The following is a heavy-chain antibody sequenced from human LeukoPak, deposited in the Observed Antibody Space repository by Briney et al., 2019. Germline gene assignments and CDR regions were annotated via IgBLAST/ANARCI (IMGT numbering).Heavy chain of an antibody. J-gene: IGHJ4*02. D-gene: IGHD3-10*01. CDR2: IYYSGST. CDR1: GGSISSSSYY. CDR3: ARQCITMVRGLPRGFDY. V-gene: IGHV4-39*01. Sequence: SETLSLTCTVSGGSISSSSYYWGWIRQPPGKGLEWIGSIYYSGSTYYNPSLKSRVTISVDTSKNQFSLKLSSVTAADTAVYYCARQCITMVRGLPRGFDYWGQGTLVTVSS.